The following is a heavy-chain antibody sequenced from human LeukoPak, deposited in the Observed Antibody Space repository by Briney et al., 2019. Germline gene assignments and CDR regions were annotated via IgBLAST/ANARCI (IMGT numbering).Heavy chain of an antibody. Sequence: PGGSLRLSCAASGFTFSSYAMSWVRQAPGKGLEWVSAISGRGGSTYYADSVKGLFTISRDNSRNTLYLQINSLRAADTAVYYCAKDIGGGNGEDYWGQGPLVTVYS. V-gene: IGHV3-23*01. CDR2: ISGRGGST. J-gene: IGHJ4*02. CDR3: AKDIGGGNGEDY. CDR1: GFTFSSYA. D-gene: IGHD4-23*01.